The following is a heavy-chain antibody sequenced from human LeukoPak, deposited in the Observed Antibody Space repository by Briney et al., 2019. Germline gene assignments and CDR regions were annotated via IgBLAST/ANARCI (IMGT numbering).Heavy chain of an antibody. CDR2: ISAYNGNT. V-gene: IGHV1-18*01. CDR1: GYTFTSYG. CDR3: ARRTTGTTGGVFDY. Sequence: ASVKAPCKASGYTFTSYGISWVRQAPGQGVEWMGWISAYNGNTNYAQKLQGRVTMTTDTSTSTAYMELRSLRSDDTAVYYCARRTTGTTGGVFDYWGQGTLVTVSS. J-gene: IGHJ4*02. D-gene: IGHD1-1*01.